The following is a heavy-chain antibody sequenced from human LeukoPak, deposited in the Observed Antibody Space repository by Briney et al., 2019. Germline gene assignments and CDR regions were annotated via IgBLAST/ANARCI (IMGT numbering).Heavy chain of an antibody. J-gene: IGHJ6*02. CDR1: GGSIIGYF. CDR3: ARDLIAAAGTQAYYYGTDV. Sequence: PSETLSLTCTVSGGSIIGYFWSWIRQPAGKGLEWIGLIYTNGSTNYNPSLKSRVTMSVDMSKNQFSLKLNSVTAADTAVYYCARDLIAAAGTQAYYYGTDVWGQGTTVTVSS. V-gene: IGHV4-4*07. CDR2: IYTNGST. D-gene: IGHD6-13*01.